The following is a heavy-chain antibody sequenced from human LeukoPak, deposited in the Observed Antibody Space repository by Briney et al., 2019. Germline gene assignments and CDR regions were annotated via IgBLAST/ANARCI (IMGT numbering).Heavy chain of an antibody. D-gene: IGHD3-9*01. V-gene: IGHV3-53*05. CDR1: GFILSSNY. Sequence: HAGGSLRLSCAASGFILSSNYMNWVRQAPGKGLEWVSIMYSGGDIYYADSVKGRFTISRDNSKNTLYLQMNSLRAEDTGVYYCAKDYYDILTGYYGPDYWGQGTLVTVSS. CDR3: AKDYYDILTGYYGPDY. CDR2: MYSGGDI. J-gene: IGHJ4*02.